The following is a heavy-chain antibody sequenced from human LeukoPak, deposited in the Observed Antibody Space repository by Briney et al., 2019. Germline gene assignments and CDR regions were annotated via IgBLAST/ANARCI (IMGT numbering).Heavy chain of an antibody. V-gene: IGHV3-23*01. CDR2: ISGSGGST. J-gene: IGHJ4*02. CDR1: GFTFSSYA. D-gene: IGHD2-2*01. CDR3: AKGEYQLLFGY. Sequence: GGSLRLSCAASGFTFSSYAMSWVRQAPGKGLEWVTAISGSGGSTYYADSVKGRFTISRDNSKNTLYLQMNSLRSEDTAVYYCAKGEYQLLFGYWGQGTLVTVSS.